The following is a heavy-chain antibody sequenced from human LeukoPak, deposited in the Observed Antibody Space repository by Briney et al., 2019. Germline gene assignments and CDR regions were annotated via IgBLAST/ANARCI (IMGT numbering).Heavy chain of an antibody. CDR1: GGTFSSYA. V-gene: IGHV1-69*05. D-gene: IGHD2-2*01. Sequence: SVKVSCKASGGTFSSYAISWVRQAPGQGLEWMGGIIPIFGTANYAQKFQGRVTITTDESTSTAYMELSSLRSEDTAVYYCAASVRSSGYYYYMDVWGKGTTVTVSS. J-gene: IGHJ6*03. CDR2: IIPIFGTA. CDR3: AASVRSSGYYYYMDV.